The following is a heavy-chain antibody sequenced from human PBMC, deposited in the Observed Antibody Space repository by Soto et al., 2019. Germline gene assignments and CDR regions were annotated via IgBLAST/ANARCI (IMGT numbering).Heavy chain of an antibody. CDR3: ARIQRSSGWTTSYFYY. Sequence: GPTLVNPTETLTLTCTVSGFSLSNARMGVSWIRQPPGKALEWLAHIFSNDEKSYSTSLKSRLTISKDTSKSQVVLTMTNMDPVDTATYYCARIQRSSGWTTSYFYYWGQGTLVTVSS. J-gene: IGHJ4*02. V-gene: IGHV2-26*01. CDR1: GFSLSNARMG. D-gene: IGHD6-19*01. CDR2: IFSNDEK.